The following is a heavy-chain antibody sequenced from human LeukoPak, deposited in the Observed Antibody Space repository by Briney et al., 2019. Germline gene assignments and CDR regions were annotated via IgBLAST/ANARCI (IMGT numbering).Heavy chain of an antibody. CDR2: IFSDGTT. Sequence: SETLSLTCTVSGVSVSTYYWSWIRQSPGRGLEWIGYIFSDGTTNYNPSLKSRVTISIDTSKNQFSLKLSSVTAADTAVYYCARGEDPVAAGYWGQGTLVTVSS. D-gene: IGHD6-19*01. CDR1: GVSVSTYY. CDR3: ARGEDPVAAGY. J-gene: IGHJ4*02. V-gene: IGHV4-59*08.